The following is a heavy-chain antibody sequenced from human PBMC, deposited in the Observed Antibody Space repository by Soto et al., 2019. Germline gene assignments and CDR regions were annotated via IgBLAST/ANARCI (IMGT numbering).Heavy chain of an antibody. CDR3: ATPPRADGYGMDV. CDR2: IIPIFGTA. J-gene: IGHJ6*02. Sequence: ASVKVSCKASGGTFSSYSISWVRQAPGQGLEWMGGIIPIFGTANYAQKFQGRVTITADESTSTAYMELSSLRSEDTAVYYCATPPRADGYGMDVWGQGTTVTVSS. CDR1: GGTFSSYS. V-gene: IGHV1-69*13.